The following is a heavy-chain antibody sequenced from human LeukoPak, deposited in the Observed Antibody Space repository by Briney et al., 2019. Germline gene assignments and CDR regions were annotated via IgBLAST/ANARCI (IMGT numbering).Heavy chain of an antibody. CDR2: INHSGST. D-gene: IGHD3-10*01. J-gene: IGHJ4*02. CDR3: ARGCGSGSYYGY. CDR1: GGSFSGYY. Sequence: SETLSLTCAVYGGSFSGYYWSWIRQPPGKGLEWIGEINHSGSTNYNPSLTSRVTISVDTSKNQFSLKLSSVTAADTAVYYCARGCGSGSYYGYWGQGTLVTVSS. V-gene: IGHV4-34*01.